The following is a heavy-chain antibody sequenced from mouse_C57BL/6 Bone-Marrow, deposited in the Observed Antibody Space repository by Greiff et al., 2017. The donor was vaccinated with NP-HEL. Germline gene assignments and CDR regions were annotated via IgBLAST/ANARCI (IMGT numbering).Heavy chain of an antibody. D-gene: IGHD4-1*01. CDR1: GYSFTDHN. CDR2: INPNYGTT. J-gene: IGHJ4*01. V-gene: IGHV1-39*01. Sequence: EVQGVESGPELVKPGASVKISCKASGYSFTDHNMNWVKQSNGKSLEWIGVINPNYGTTSYNQKFKGKATLTVDQSSSTAYMQLNSLTSEDSAVYYCAELGRYYAMDFWGQGTSVTVSS. CDR3: AELGRYYAMDF.